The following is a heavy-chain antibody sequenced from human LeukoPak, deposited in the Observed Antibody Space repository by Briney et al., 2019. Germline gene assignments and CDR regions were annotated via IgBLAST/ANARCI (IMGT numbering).Heavy chain of an antibody. CDR2: INPSGGST. CDR3: ARGPYCGSTSCHGSPAWFDP. Sequence: ASVKVSCKASGYTFTSYYMHWVRQAPGQGLEWMGIINPSGGSTSYAQKFQGRVTMTRDTSTSTVYMELSSLRSEDTAMYYCARGPYCGSTSCHGSPAWFDPWGQGTLVTVSS. CDR1: GYTFTSYY. J-gene: IGHJ5*02. D-gene: IGHD2-2*01. V-gene: IGHV1-46*01.